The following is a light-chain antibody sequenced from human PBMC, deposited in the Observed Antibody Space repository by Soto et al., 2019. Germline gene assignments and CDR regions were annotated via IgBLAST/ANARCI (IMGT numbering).Light chain of an antibody. Sequence: QSALTQPASVSGSPGQSITISCSGTNTDVGAYDYVSWYQQHPGKAPKLILYDVINRPSGVSDRFSGSKSGNTASLTISGLQAEDEAEYFCSSYSTISNPVFGTGTKVTVL. J-gene: IGLJ1*01. CDR3: SSYSTISNPV. CDR2: DVI. CDR1: NTDVGAYDY. V-gene: IGLV2-14*03.